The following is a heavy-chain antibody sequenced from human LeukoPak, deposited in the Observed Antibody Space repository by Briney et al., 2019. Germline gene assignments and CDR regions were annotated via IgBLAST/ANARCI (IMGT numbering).Heavy chain of an antibody. J-gene: IGHJ4*02. V-gene: IGHV5-51*01. CDR1: GYSFTSYW. CDR2: IYPGDSDT. Sequence: GESLKISCEGSGYSFTSYWIGWVRQMPGKGLEWMGIIYPGDSDTRYSPSFQGQVTISADKSISTAYLQWSSLKASDTAMYYCARPSYDILTGYYHFDYWGQGTLVTVSS. D-gene: IGHD3-9*01. CDR3: ARPSYDILTGYYHFDY.